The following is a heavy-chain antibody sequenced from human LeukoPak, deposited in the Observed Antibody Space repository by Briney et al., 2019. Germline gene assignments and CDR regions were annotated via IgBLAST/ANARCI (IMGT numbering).Heavy chain of an antibody. D-gene: IGHD6-13*01. Sequence: GGSLRPSCAASGFTFSSYAMSWVRQAPGKGLEWVSAISGSGGSTYYADSVKGRFTISRDNSKNTLYLQMNSLRAEDTAVYYCAKGRRSQQLVRGLWFDPWGQGTLVTVSS. V-gene: IGHV3-23*01. J-gene: IGHJ5*02. CDR2: ISGSGGST. CDR1: GFTFSSYA. CDR3: AKGRRSQQLVRGLWFDP.